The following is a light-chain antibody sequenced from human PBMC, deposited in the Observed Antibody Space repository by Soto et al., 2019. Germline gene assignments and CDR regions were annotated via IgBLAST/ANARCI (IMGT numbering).Light chain of an antibody. CDR3: QKYNSAPRT. V-gene: IGKV1-27*01. Sequence: DIQMTQSPSSLSASLGDRVTITCRASQGIGNYLAWYQLQPGKVPKLLIYAASTLQSGVPSRFSGSGSGTDFTLTISSLQPEDVATYFWQKYNSAPRTFGQGTKVEI. CDR2: AAS. J-gene: IGKJ1*01. CDR1: QGIGNY.